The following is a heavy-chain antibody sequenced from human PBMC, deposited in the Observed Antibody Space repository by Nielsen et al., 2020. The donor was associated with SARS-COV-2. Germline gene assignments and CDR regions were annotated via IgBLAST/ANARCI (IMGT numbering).Heavy chain of an antibody. V-gene: IGHV6-1*01. CDR3: AREIPNWGSVQFDL. Sequence: SQTLSLTCAISGDSVSSNSAAWNWLRQSPSRGLEWLGRTYYRSKWYNDYAVSVKSRITINPDTSKNQFSLQLNSVTPEDTAVYYCAREIPNWGSVQFDLWGRGTLVTVSS. D-gene: IGHD7-27*01. J-gene: IGHJ2*01. CDR2: TYYRSKWYN. CDR1: GDSVSSNSAA.